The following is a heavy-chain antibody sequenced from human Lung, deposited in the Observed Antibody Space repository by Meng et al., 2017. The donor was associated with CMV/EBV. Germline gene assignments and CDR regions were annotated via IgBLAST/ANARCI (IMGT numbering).Heavy chain of an antibody. CDR1: GYTFIDYH. D-gene: IGHD1-1*01. Sequence: QVQRAQSGAEVKEPGASVTLSCKTSGYTFIDYHIHWVRQAPGQGLEWMGWISPYNGDTIYARDFQGWVTMTRDTSNRTLYMEVSRLRFDDTAVYYCARAIVKNGKRRFDYWGQGTLVTVSS. V-gene: IGHV1-2*04. CDR3: ARAIVKNGKRRFDY. CDR2: ISPYNGDT. J-gene: IGHJ4*02.